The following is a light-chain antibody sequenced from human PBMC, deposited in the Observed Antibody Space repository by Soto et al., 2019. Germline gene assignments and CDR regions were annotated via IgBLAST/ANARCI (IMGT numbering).Light chain of an antibody. CDR2: EVS. CDR1: SSDVGGYNY. V-gene: IGLV2-14*01. J-gene: IGLJ2*01. Sequence: QAVVTQPASVSGSPGQSITISCTGTSSDVGGYNYVSWYQHHPGKAPKLMIYEVSNRPSGVSNRFSGSKSGNTASLTISGLQAEDESDYYCSSYTSSSTLFGGGTKLTVL. CDR3: SSYTSSSTL.